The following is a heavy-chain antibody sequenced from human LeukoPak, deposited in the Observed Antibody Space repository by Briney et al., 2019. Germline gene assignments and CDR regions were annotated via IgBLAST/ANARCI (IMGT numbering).Heavy chain of an antibody. D-gene: IGHD6-13*01. V-gene: IGHV3-9*01. J-gene: IGHJ4*02. CDR3: AKDQGHIAAAGTSLGVDY. CDR2: ISWNSGSI. CDR1: GFTFDDYA. Sequence: PGGSLRLSCAASGFTFDDYAMHWVRQAPGKGLEWVSGISWNSGSIGYADSVKGRFTISRDNAKNSLYLQMNSLRAEDTALYYCAKDQGHIAAAGTSLGVDYWGQGTLVTVSS.